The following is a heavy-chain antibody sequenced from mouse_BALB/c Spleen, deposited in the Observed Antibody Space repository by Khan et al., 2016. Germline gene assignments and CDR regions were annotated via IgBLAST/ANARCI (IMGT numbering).Heavy chain of an antibody. V-gene: IGHV1S135*01. CDR2: IDPYNGGT. CDR1: GYSFTAYN. Sequence: VQLQQSGPEMVKPGASVKVSCKASGYSFTAYNIYWVKQSHGKSLEWIGYIDPYNGGTSYNQKFKGKATLTVDKSFSTAFMQLNSLTSEGSAVYYCARDDYDGTWFACWCQGTRVTVSA. D-gene: IGHD2-4*01. CDR3: ARDDYDGTWFAC. J-gene: IGHJ3*01.